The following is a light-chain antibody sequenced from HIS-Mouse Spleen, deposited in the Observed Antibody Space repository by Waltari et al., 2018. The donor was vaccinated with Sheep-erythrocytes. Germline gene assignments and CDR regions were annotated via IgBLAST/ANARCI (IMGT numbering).Light chain of an antibody. CDR1: SSNIGNTA. V-gene: IGLV1-36*01. J-gene: IGLJ1*01. CDR2: YDD. CDR3: CSYAGSYNHV. Sequence: QSVLTQPPSVSEAPRQRVTISGSGSSSNIGNTALNWYQQLPGKAPKLLIYYDDLLPSGVSDRFSGSKSGTSASLTISGLQAEDEADYYCCSYAGSYNHVFATGTKVTVL.